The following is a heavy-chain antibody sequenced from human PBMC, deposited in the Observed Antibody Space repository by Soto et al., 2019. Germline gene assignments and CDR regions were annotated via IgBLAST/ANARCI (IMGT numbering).Heavy chain of an antibody. CDR1: GFTFSNYS. CDR3: EKALKYSSSTDYFYYGMDV. V-gene: IGHV3-23*01. CDR2: MNSGGRT. Sequence: PGGSLRLSCAASGFTFSNYSMSWVRQAPGKGLEWVSGMNSGGRTYYADSVKGRFTISRDTSKNTLYLQMNSLRADDTAVFYCEKALKYSSSTDYFYYGMDVWGQGTTVTVSS. J-gene: IGHJ6*02. D-gene: IGHD6-6*01.